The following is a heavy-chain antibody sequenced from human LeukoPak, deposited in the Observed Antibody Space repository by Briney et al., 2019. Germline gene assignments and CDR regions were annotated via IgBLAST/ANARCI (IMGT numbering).Heavy chain of an antibody. Sequence: SETLSLTCTVSGGSISSYYWSWVRQPPGQGLEWIGEINHSGSTNYNPSLKSRVTLSLDTSKNQFSLELRSVTPEDSAVYYCARFKSGGWSYFDTWGQGIPVSVSS. J-gene: IGHJ4*02. CDR3: ARFKSGGWSYFDT. D-gene: IGHD4-23*01. V-gene: IGHV4-34*01. CDR1: GGSISSYY. CDR2: INHSGST.